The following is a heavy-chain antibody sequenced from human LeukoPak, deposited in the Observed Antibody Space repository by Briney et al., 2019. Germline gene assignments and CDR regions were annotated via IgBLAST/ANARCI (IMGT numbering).Heavy chain of an antibody. V-gene: IGHV4-39*01. CDR2: IYYSAST. CDR1: GGSISSSSYY. CDR3: AIYDYGDYGLYDY. J-gene: IGHJ4*02. Sequence: SETLSLTCTVSGGSISSSSYYWGWIRQPPGKGLEWVGSIYYSASTYYNPSLKSRVTISVDTSKNQFSLKLSSVTAADTAVYYCAIYDYGDYGLYDYWGQGTLVTVSS. D-gene: IGHD4-17*01.